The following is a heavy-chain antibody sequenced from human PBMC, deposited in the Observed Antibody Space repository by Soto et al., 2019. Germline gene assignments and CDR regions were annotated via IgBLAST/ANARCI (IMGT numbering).Heavy chain of an antibody. D-gene: IGHD3-22*01. CDR1: GFTVSSNY. CDR2: IYIGGRT. V-gene: IGHV3-53*02. CDR3: AREAISSDYFDY. J-gene: IGHJ4*02. Sequence: EVQLVETGGGLIQPGGSLRLSCAASGFTVSSNYMSWVRQAPGQGLEWVSFIYIGGRTYYADSVKGRFTISRDNSKNTLYLQMNSLRAEDTAVYYCAREAISSDYFDYWGQGTLVIVSS.